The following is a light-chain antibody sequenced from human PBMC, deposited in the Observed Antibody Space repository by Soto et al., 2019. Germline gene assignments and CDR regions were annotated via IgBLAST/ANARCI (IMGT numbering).Light chain of an antibody. CDR3: HQRNT. CDR2: DTT. CDR1: QSVSTY. Sequence: LVLTQSPVTLSLSPGDRATLSCRASQSVSTYLAWYRQVPGQPPRLLIYDTTNRAAGITPRFSGSRSGTDFTLTISSVEPEDFALYYCHQRNTFGQGTRLEI. V-gene: IGKV3-11*01. J-gene: IGKJ5*01.